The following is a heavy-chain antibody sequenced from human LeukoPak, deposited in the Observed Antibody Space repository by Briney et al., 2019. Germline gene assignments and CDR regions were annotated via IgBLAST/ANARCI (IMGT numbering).Heavy chain of an antibody. CDR1: GFTFSKYS. J-gene: IGHJ3*02. D-gene: IGHD5-24*01. V-gene: IGHV3-21*04. CDR3: ARDHQAVGYNYGAFDI. Sequence: GGSLRLSCAASGFTFSKYSMNWVRQAPGKGLEWVSSITSGGTYIYYADSLKGRFTISRDNAKNSLYLQMNSLRVEDTALYYCARDHQAVGYNYGAFDIWGQGTMVTVSS. CDR2: ITSGGTYI.